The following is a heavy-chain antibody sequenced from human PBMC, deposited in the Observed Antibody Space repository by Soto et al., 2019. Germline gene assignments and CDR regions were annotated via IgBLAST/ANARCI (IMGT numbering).Heavy chain of an antibody. CDR1: GLTFSSYG. CDR2: ISYDGSNK. J-gene: IGHJ6*02. D-gene: IGHD1-1*01. V-gene: IGHV3-30*03. Sequence: QVQLVESGGGVVQSGRSMRLSCAASGLTFSSYGMHWVRQAPGKGLEWVAVISYDGSNKYYADSVKGRFTISRDNSKNTLYLQMNSLRAEDTAVYYCARDNWNVWGQGTTVTVSS. CDR3: ARDNWNV.